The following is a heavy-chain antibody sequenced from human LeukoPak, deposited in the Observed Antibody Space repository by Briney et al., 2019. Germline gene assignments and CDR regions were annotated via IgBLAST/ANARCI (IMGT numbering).Heavy chain of an antibody. CDR1: GYSFASYW. J-gene: IGHJ5*02. D-gene: IGHD2-2*01. Sequence: GESLKISCKGSGYSFASYWIAWVRPLPGKGLEWMGIIYPDDSDTRYSPSFQGQVTISADKSISTAYLQWSGLKASDAAVYYCARLSSTSQPFDPWGQGTLVTVSS. CDR2: IYPDDSDT. CDR3: ARLSSTSQPFDP. V-gene: IGHV5-51*01.